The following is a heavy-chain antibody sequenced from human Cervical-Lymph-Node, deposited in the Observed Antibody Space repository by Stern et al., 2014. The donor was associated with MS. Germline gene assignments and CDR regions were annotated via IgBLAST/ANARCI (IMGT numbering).Heavy chain of an antibody. J-gene: IGHJ4*02. CDR1: GFTFSNAW. V-gene: IGHV3-15*01. D-gene: IGHD4-17*01. CDR2: IKSNTDGGTS. Sequence: EEHLVESGGGVVKPGESLRLSCVASGFTFSNAWMTWVRKAPGKGLERIGRIKSNTDGGTSDYAAPVQGRFTISRDDSRDTLFLQMNSLKTEDTAVYFCTTVKTTDTRNFDYWGQGTLVTVSS. CDR3: TTVKTTDTRNFDY.